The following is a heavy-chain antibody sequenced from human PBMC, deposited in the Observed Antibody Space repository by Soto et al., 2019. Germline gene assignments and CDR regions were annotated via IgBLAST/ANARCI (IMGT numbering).Heavy chain of an antibody. J-gene: IGHJ4*02. CDR3: VKDFRGGYDLSHD. Sequence: EVQLLESGGDLVQPGGALRLSCAASGFTFSNYAMSWVRQAPGKGLEWVSLIRGSGGPTNYADSVKGRFTVSRDNSKNLLFLQMNSLRAEDTAVYFCVKDFRGGYDLSHDWGQGTMVTVSS. CDR2: IRGSGGPT. V-gene: IGHV3-23*01. CDR1: GFTFSNYA. D-gene: IGHD5-12*01.